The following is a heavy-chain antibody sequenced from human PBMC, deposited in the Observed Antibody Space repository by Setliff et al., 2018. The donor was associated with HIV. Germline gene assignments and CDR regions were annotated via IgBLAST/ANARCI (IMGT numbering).Heavy chain of an antibody. Sequence: ASVKVSCKPSGYTFTTYGITWVRQAPGQGLEWMGWISPFNGNTNFAQKFQGRVTMTTDTSTSTAYMELRNLTSDDTAVYFCARGQSQGYAYSGSYGAFDIWGQGTMVTVSS. J-gene: IGHJ3*02. V-gene: IGHV1-18*01. D-gene: IGHD1-26*01. CDR2: ISPFNGNT. CDR3: ARGQSQGYAYSGSYGAFDI. CDR1: GYTFTTYG.